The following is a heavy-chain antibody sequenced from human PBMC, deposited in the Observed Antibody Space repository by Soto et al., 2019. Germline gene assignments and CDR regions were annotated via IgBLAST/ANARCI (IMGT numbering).Heavy chain of an antibody. D-gene: IGHD3-3*02. V-gene: IGHV3-48*01. CDR3: ARDHLYAFDI. J-gene: IGHJ3*02. CDR2: IRSSTII. Sequence: GGSLRLSCAVSGFTLSDYSVNWVRQVPGKGPEWISYIRSSTIICYADSVKGRFTISKDNAKNSLYLQMNSLRAEDTAVYYCARDHLYAFDIWGQGIMVTVSS. CDR1: GFTLSDYS.